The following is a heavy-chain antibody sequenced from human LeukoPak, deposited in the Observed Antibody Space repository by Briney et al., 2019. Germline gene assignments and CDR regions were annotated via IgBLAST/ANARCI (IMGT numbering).Heavy chain of an antibody. D-gene: IGHD2-2*01. CDR1: GFTFSLYA. CDR2: INDDSSDI. Sequence: GSLRLSCAASGFTFSLYAMNWVRQAPGKGLEWVSYINDDSSDIHYAGSVRGRFTISRDDARKTLYLQLSSLRVEDTAVYCARDTFQPGLIDSWGQGTLVTVSS. J-gene: IGHJ4*02. CDR3: ARDTFQPGLIDS. V-gene: IGHV3-21*05.